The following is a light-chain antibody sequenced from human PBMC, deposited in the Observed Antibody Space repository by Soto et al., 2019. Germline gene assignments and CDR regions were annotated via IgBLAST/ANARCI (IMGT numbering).Light chain of an antibody. V-gene: IGLV2-14*01. J-gene: IGLJ1*01. CDR3: SSYTSSQRV. CDR2: EVS. Sequence: QSVLTQPDSVSGSPGQSITISCTGTSSDVGGYNYVSWYQQHPGKAPKLMIYEVSNRPSGVSNRFSGSKSGNTASLTISGLQDEDEADYYCSSYTSSQRVFGTGTKVTV. CDR1: SSDVGGYNY.